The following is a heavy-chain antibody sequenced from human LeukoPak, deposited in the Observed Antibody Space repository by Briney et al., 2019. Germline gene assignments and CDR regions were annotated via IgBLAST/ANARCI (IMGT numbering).Heavy chain of an antibody. J-gene: IGHJ4*02. CDR1: GGYISSTSYY. Sequence: PSETLSLTCTVSGGYISSTSYYWGWIRQPPGKGLEWIGIIYNRGSTDYNPSLKSRVTISVDTSKNQFSLKLSSVTAADTAVYYCARIEYSGPLDYWGQGTLVIVSS. V-gene: IGHV4-39*07. CDR2: IYNRGST. CDR3: ARIEYSGPLDY. D-gene: IGHD1-26*01.